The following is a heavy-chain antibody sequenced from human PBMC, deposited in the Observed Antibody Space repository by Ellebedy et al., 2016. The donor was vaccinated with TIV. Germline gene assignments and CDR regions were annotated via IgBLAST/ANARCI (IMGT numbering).Heavy chain of an antibody. J-gene: IGHJ5*02. Sequence: ASVKVSXXSSGYTFTRYFIHWVRQAPGQGLEWMGIINPSRGSTNYAPKFQGRVTMTRDTSTRTVYLEVTSLKSEDTAVYYCARDGAPLPLIGDNGNWFDPWGQGSLITVSS. D-gene: IGHD4-17*01. CDR1: GYTFTRYF. V-gene: IGHV1-46*01. CDR2: INPSRGST. CDR3: ARDGAPLPLIGDNGNWFDP.